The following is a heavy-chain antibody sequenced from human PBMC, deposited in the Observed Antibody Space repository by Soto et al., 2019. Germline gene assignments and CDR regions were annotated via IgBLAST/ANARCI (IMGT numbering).Heavy chain of an antibody. CDR2: ISYDGSNK. CDR3: AKDRXYDLLLGTSGYGMDV. D-gene: IGHD3-3*01. V-gene: IGHV3-30*18. Sequence: YGGRRILQATGKGLEWVAVISYDGSNKYYADSVKGRFTISRDNSKNTLYLQMNSLRAEDTAVYYCAKDRXYDLLLGTSGYGMDVCGQGISVSVS. CDR1: YG. J-gene: IGHJ6*01.